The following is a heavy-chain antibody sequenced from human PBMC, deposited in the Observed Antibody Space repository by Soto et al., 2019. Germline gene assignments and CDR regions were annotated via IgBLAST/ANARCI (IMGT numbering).Heavy chain of an antibody. J-gene: IGHJ6*03. CDR1: GFTFSSYG. CDR3: AKDTVTTSVGYYYYYMDV. Sequence: GESLKISCAASGFTFSSYGMEWVRQAPGKGLEWVAVISYDGSKIYYADSVKGRFTISRDNSKNTVYLQMNSLRVEDTAVYYCAKDTVTTSVGYYYYYMDVWGKGTTVTVSS. D-gene: IGHD4-17*01. CDR2: ISYDGSKI. V-gene: IGHV3-30*18.